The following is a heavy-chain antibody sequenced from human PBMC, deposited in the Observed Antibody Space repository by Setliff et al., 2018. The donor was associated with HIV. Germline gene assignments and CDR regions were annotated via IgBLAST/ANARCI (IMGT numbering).Heavy chain of an antibody. CDR3: VRDTDIWRYFPL. J-gene: IGHJ1*01. Sequence: SVKVSCKASGDTFNNCAVTWVRQAPGQGLEWMGGSIPLFGTTNYAQKFQGRVTLTTDELMKTAYMELSSLRSEDTAVYFCVRDTDIWRYFPLWGQGTLVTVSS. V-gene: IGHV1-69*05. D-gene: IGHD1-1*01. CDR2: SIPLFGTT. CDR1: GDTFNNCA.